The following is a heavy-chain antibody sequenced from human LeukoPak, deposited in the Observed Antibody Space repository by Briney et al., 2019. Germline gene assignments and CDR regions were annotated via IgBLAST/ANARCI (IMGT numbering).Heavy chain of an antibody. CDR1: GYTFTGYY. J-gene: IGHJ4*02. D-gene: IGHD3-22*01. Sequence: ASVKVSCKASGYTFTGYYMHWVRQAPGQGLEWMGWINPNSGGTNYAQKFRGRVTMTRDTSISTAYMELSRLRSDDTAVYYCARRGDMIVAVTAFDYWGQGTLVTVSS. CDR3: ARRGDMIVAVTAFDY. CDR2: INPNSGGT. V-gene: IGHV1-2*02.